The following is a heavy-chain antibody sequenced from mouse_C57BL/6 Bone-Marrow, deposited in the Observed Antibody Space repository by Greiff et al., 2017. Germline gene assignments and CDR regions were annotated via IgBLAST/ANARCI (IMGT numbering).Heavy chain of an antibody. Sequence: DVQLVESGAELVRPGASVKLSCTASGFNIKDDYMHWVKQSPEQGLEWIGWIDPENGDTEYASKFQGKATITADTSSNTAYLQLSSLTSEDTAVYYCTTVVHYWGQGTTLTVSS. CDR2: IDPENGDT. CDR3: TTVVHY. J-gene: IGHJ2*01. CDR1: GFNIKDDY. V-gene: IGHV14-4*01. D-gene: IGHD1-1*01.